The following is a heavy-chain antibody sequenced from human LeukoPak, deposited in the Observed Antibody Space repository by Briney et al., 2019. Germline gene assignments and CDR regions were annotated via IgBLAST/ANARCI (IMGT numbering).Heavy chain of an antibody. CDR3: ARAGIAGLAI. Sequence: SETLSLTCAVYGGSFSGYYWSWIRQPPGKGLEWIGEINHSGSTNYNLSLKSRVTISVDTSKNQFSLKLSSVTAADTAVYYCARAGIAGLAIWGQGTMVTVSS. CDR2: INHSGST. J-gene: IGHJ3*02. D-gene: IGHD6-13*01. CDR1: GGSFSGYY. V-gene: IGHV4-34*01.